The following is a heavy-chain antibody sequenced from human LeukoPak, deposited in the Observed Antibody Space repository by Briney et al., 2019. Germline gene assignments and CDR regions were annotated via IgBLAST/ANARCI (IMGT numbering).Heavy chain of an antibody. J-gene: IGHJ6*03. CDR2: ISGSGGST. V-gene: IGHV3-23*01. CDR1: GFTFSSYD. Sequence: GGSLRLSCAASGFTFSSYDMNWVRQAPGKGLEWVSGISGSGGSTYYADSVKGRFTISRDNSKNTLYLQMNSLRAEDTAVYYCARAHYYYYMDVWGKGTTVTISS. CDR3: ARAHYYYYMDV.